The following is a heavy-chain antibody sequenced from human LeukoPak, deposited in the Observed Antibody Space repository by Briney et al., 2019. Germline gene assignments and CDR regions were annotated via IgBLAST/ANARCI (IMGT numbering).Heavy chain of an antibody. V-gene: IGHV3-30*03. D-gene: IGHD3-10*01. CDR1: GFTFSSYG. Sequence: GGSLRLSCAASGFTFSSYGMHWVRQAPGKGLEWVAVISYDGSNKYYADSVKGRFTISRDNSKNTLYLQMNSLRAEDTAVYYCAAAVFRGDAFDIWGQGTMVTVSS. CDR2: ISYDGSNK. CDR3: AAAVFRGDAFDI. J-gene: IGHJ3*02.